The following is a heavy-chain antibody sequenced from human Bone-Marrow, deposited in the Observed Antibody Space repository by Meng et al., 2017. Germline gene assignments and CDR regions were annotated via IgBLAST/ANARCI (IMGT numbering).Heavy chain of an antibody. CDR1: GGSIMRGGYY. Sequence: QPQLHESGSARVKPSHNLCRTHTVSGGSIMRGGYYWSWIRQHPGKGLEWIAYIHYSGATAYNPSLKSRFTISVDTSKNQFSLKVTSATAADTAVYFCARDIGGYGACDYWGQGNLVTVSS. CDR2: IHYSGAT. J-gene: IGHJ4*02. V-gene: IGHV4-31*03. CDR3: ARDIGGYGACDY. D-gene: IGHD4-17*01.